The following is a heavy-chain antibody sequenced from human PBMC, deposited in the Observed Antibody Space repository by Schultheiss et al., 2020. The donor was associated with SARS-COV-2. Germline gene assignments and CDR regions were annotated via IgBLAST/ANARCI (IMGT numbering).Heavy chain of an antibody. Sequence: GGSLRLSCAASGFTFSSYEMNWVRQAPGKGLEWVSYISSSGSTIYYADSVKGRFTISRDNSKNTLYLQMSSLRAEDTAVYYCARDRYYDFWSGYWLWGQGTTVTVSS. CDR3: ARDRYYDFWSGYWL. CDR2: ISSSGSTI. CDR1: GFTFSSYE. J-gene: IGHJ6*02. V-gene: IGHV3-48*03. D-gene: IGHD3-3*01.